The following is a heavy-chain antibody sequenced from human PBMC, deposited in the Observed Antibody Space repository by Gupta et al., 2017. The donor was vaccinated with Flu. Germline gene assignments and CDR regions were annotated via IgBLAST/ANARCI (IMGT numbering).Heavy chain of an antibody. CDR3: ARRVYYDSLYYYYYRLDV. Sequence: PGKGLEWIGEIYHSGSTNYNPSLKSRVTISVDKPKDQFSLRLSSVTAADTAVYYCARRVYYDSLYYYYYRLDVWGKGTTVTVSS. V-gene: IGHV4-4*02. CDR2: IYHSGST. D-gene: IGHD3-3*01. J-gene: IGHJ6*04.